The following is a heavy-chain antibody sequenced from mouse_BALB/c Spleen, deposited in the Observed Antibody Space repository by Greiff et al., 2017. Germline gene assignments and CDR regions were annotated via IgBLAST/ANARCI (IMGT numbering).Heavy chain of an antibody. CDR3: ARGSTMITSFAY. CDR1: GFSLTSYG. CDR2: IWAGGST. D-gene: IGHD2-4*01. Sequence: VMLVESGPGLVAPSQSLSITCTVSGFSLTSYGVHWVRQPPGKGLEWLGVIWAGGSTNYNSALMSRLSISKDNSKSQVFLKMNSLQTDDTAMYYCARGSTMITSFAYWGQGTLVTVSA. J-gene: IGHJ3*01. V-gene: IGHV2-9*02.